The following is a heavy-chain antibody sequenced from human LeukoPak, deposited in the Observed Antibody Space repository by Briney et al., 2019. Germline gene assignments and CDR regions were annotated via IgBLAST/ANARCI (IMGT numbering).Heavy chain of an antibody. D-gene: IGHD2-2*02. CDR1: GYTFTGYY. Sequence: ASVKVSCKASGYTFTGYYMHWVRQAPGQGLEWMGWINPNSGGTNYAQKFQGRVTMTRDTSISTAYMELSRLRSDDTAVYYCATAYCSSTSCYSYYWGQGTLVTVSS. CDR2: INPNSGGT. V-gene: IGHV1-2*02. CDR3: ATAYCSSTSCYSYY. J-gene: IGHJ4*02.